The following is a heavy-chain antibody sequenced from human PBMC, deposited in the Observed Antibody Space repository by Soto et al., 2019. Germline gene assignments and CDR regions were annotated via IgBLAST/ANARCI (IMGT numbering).Heavy chain of an antibody. CDR2: IIPIFGTA. Sequence: SVKVSCKASGGTFSSYAISWVRQAPGQGLEWMGGIIPIFGTANYAQKFQGRVTITADESTSTAYMELSSLRSEDTAVYYCARDRDYGSGSYYMRGDAFDIWG. J-gene: IGHJ3*02. D-gene: IGHD3-10*01. CDR3: ARDRDYGSGSYYMRGDAFDI. CDR1: GGTFSSYA. V-gene: IGHV1-69*13.